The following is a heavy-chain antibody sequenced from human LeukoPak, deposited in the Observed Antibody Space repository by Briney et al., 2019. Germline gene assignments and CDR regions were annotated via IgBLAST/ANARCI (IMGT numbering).Heavy chain of an antibody. CDR3: ARSPDSSGYYGYYYYYYMDV. V-gene: IGHV7-4-1*02. CDR2: INTNTGNP. D-gene: IGHD3-22*01. CDR1: GYTFTSYA. Sequence: ASVKVSCKASGYTFTSYAMNWVRQAPGRGLEWMGWINTNTGNPTYAQGFTGRFVFSLDTSVSTAYLQISSLKAEDTAVYYCARSPDSSGYYGYYYYYYMDVWGKGTTVTVSS. J-gene: IGHJ6*03.